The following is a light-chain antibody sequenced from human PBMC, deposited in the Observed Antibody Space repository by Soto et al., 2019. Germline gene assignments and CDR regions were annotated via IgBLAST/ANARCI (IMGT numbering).Light chain of an antibody. V-gene: IGKV1-39*01. J-gene: IGKJ2*01. Sequence: DILLTQSPTSLSASVGDTVTITCRARQSISINLNWYQHRPGEAPKVLIYAASTLETGAPSRFSGSGVGTDFTLTISSLQLEDFATYYCQQTYTTRVYTFGQGTKLEFK. CDR1: QSISIN. CDR2: AAS. CDR3: QQTYTTRVYT.